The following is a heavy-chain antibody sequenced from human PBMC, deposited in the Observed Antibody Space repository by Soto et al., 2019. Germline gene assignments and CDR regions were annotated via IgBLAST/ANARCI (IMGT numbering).Heavy chain of an antibody. D-gene: IGHD2-15*01. CDR2: ISSSSSYI. Sequence: GGSLRLSCAASGFTFSSYSMNWVRQAPGKGLEWVSSISSSSSYIYYADSVKGRFTISRDNAKNSLYLQMNSLRAEDTAVYYCARARCSGGSCYLPGNYYYYYMDVWGKGTTVTVSS. V-gene: IGHV3-21*01. CDR3: ARARCSGGSCYLPGNYYYYYMDV. CDR1: GFTFSSYS. J-gene: IGHJ6*03.